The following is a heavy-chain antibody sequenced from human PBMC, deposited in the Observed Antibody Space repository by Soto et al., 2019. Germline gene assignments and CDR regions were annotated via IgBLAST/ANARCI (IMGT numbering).Heavy chain of an antibody. J-gene: IGHJ4*02. V-gene: IGHV1-69*08. Sequence: QVQLVQSGAAVKKPGSSVKVSCKASGGTFSSYTISWVRQAPGQGLEWMGRIIPILGIANYAQKVQGRVTITADKSTSTAYMELSSLRSEDTAVYYCARDRECYGDYNFGYWGEGTLVTVSS. D-gene: IGHD4-17*01. CDR2: IIPILGIA. CDR3: ARDRECYGDYNFGY. CDR1: GGTFSSYT.